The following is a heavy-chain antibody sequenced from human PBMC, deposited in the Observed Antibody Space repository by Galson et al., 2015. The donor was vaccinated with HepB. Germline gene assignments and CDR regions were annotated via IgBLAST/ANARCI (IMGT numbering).Heavy chain of an antibody. CDR2: IRSKAHGGTT. Sequence: SLRLSCAASGFTFGDYAMSWFRQAPGKGLEWVGLIRSKAHGGTTEYAASGKGRFTISRDDSKRFAYLQMSSLKTEDTAVYYCSREYCSGGSCYPCFEYWGQGTLVTVSS. J-gene: IGHJ4*02. V-gene: IGHV3-49*03. CDR1: GFTFGDYA. D-gene: IGHD2-15*01. CDR3: SREYCSGGSCYPCFEY.